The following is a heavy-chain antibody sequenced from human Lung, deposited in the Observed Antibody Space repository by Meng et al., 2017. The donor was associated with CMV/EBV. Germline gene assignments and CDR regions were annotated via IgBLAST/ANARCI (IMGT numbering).Heavy chain of an antibody. J-gene: IGHJ5*02. V-gene: IGHV1-2*02. Sequence: ASXXVSXKASGYTFTGYYMHWVRQAPGQGLEWMGWINPNSGGTNYAQKFQGRVTMTRDTSISTAYMELSRLRSDDTAVYYCARGVGYCSSTSCQVWVDPWXQGTLVTVSS. CDR3: ARGVGYCSSTSCQVWVDP. CDR1: GYTFTGYY. CDR2: INPNSGGT. D-gene: IGHD2-2*01.